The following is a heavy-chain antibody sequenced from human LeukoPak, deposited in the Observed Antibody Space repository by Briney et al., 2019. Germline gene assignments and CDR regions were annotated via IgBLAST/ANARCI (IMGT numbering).Heavy chain of an antibody. D-gene: IGHD1-1*01. V-gene: IGHV1-2*02. Sequence: GASVKVSCKASGYTFTGYYFHWVRQAPGKGLEWMGWINHNSGDTYSEQKLQGSVTMTRDTSISTAYMYLSRLRSDDTAVYYCSRGRSTTGTGMTFDSWGQGTLVTVS. J-gene: IGHJ4*02. CDR2: INHNSGDT. CDR3: SRGRSTTGTGMTFDS. CDR1: GYTFTGYY.